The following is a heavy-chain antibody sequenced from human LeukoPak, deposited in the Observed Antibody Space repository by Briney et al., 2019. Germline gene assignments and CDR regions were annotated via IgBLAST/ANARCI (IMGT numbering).Heavy chain of an antibody. D-gene: IGHD3-22*01. CDR2: INPNSGGT. V-gene: IGHV1-2*02. CDR3: ARGEGITMIVVVITS. J-gene: IGHJ4*02. CDR1: GYTFTSYG. Sequence: ASVKVSCKASGYTFTSYGISWVRQAPGQGLEWMGWINPNSGGTNYAQKFQGRVTMTRDTSISTAYMELSRLRSDDTAVYYCARGEGITMIVVVITSWGQGTLVTVSS.